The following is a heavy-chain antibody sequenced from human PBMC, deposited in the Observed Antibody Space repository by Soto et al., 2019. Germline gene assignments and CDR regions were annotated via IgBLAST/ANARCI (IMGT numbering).Heavy chain of an antibody. CDR2: IIPIFGTA. J-gene: IGHJ4*02. V-gene: IGHV1-69*13. D-gene: IGHD6-19*01. CDR3: ARRCSSGWYAGEYYFDY. Sequence: ASVKVSCKASGGTFSSYAISWVRQAPGQGLEWMGGIIPIFGTANYAQKFQGRVTITADESTSTAYMELSSLRSEDTAVYYCARRCSSGWYAGEYYFDYWGQGTLVTVSS. CDR1: GGTFSSYA.